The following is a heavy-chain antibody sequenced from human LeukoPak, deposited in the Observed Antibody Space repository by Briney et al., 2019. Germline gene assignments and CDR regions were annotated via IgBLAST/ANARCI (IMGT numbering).Heavy chain of an antibody. CDR1: GGSISSYY. D-gene: IGHD6-13*01. CDR2: IYYSGST. CDR3: ARGESGYSSTFDY. J-gene: IGHJ4*02. Sequence: NPSETLSLTCTVSGGSISSYYWSWIRQPPGKGLEWIGYIYYSGSTNYNPSLKSRVTISVDTSKNQFSLKLSSVTAADTAVYYCARGESGYSSTFDYWGQGTLVTVSS. V-gene: IGHV4-59*08.